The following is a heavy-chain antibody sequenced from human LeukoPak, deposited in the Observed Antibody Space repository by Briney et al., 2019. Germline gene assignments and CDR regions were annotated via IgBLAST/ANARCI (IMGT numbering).Heavy chain of an antibody. CDR3: ARHGGGYCRSTSCYLFDP. D-gene: IGHD2-2*01. J-gene: IGHJ5*02. CDR2: IYPGDSDT. Sequence: GESLKISFKASGYRFTTYWIGWVRQLPGKGLEWMGIIYPGDSDTRYSPSFQGQVTISADKSIITAYLQWSSLKASDTAMYYCARHGGGYCRSTSCYLFDPWGEGTLVTVSS. V-gene: IGHV5-51*01. CDR1: GYRFTTYW.